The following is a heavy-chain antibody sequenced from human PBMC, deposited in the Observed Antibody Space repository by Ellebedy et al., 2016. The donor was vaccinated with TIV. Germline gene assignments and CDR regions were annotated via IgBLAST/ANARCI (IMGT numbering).Heavy chain of an antibody. CDR2: IKSKYDGGTT. CDR1: GFTFRNAW. J-gene: IGHJ4*02. CDR3: STGGYFFDY. Sequence: GESLKISCAASGFTFRNAWMNWVRQAPGKGLEWVGRIKSKYDGGTTDYAAPVKGRFTISRDDSHNTVYLQMNSLKTEDIAVYYCSTGGYFFDYWGQGTLVTVSS. V-gene: IGHV3-15*01.